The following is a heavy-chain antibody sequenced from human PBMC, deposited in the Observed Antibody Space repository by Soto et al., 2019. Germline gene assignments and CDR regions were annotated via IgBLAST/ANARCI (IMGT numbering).Heavy chain of an antibody. CDR2: VIPILGMA. CDR1: GGTFSSYS. CDR3: ARGGAVVVPGAVDRHNWFDP. J-gene: IGHJ5*02. D-gene: IGHD2-2*01. V-gene: IGHV1-69*02. Sequence: QVQLVQSGAEVKKPGSSVKVSCEASGGTFSSYSFSWVRQAPGQGLEWMGRVIPILGMANYAQKFQGRVTITADKSTSTVYMEMSSLRSEDTVVYYCARGGAVVVPGAVDRHNWFDPWGQGTLVTVSS.